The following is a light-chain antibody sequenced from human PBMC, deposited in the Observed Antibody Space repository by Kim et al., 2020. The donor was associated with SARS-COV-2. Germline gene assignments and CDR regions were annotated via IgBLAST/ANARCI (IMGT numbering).Light chain of an antibody. Sequence: QAGLTQPPSVSKGLRQTATLTCTGNNKNVGNQGAAWLQQHQGHPPKLLSYRNNNRPSGISERFSASRSGNTASLTITGLQPEDEADYYCSAWDSSLSAWVFGGGTQLTVL. CDR2: RNN. CDR1: NKNVGNQG. V-gene: IGLV10-54*01. J-gene: IGLJ3*02. CDR3: SAWDSSLSAWV.